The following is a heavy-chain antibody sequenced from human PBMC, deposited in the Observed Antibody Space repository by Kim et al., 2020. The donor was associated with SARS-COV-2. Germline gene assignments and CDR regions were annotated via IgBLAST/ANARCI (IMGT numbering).Heavy chain of an antibody. CDR2: IGTDGDT. J-gene: IGHJ3*02. D-gene: IGHD3-22*01. V-gene: IGHV3-13*01. Sequence: GGSLRLSCAASGFTFSSYDMHWVRQATGKGLEWVSAIGTDGDTYYSGSVKGRFTISRENAKNSLYLQMNSLRAGDTAVYYCARGGYYDSSGYAPGANDAFDIWGQGTMVTVSS. CDR3: ARGGYYDSSGYAPGANDAFDI. CDR1: GFTFSSYD.